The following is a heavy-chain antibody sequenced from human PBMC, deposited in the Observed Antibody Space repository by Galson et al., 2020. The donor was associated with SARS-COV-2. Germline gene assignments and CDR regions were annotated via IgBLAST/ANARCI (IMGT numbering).Heavy chain of an antibody. J-gene: IGHJ4*02. Sequence: GGSLRLSCAASGFTFSSYGMSWVRQAPGKGLEWVSGISGSGVSTYYTDSVKGRFTISRDNSKNTLYLQMNSLRDEDTAVYYCAKDLTGFYRGFDSWGQGTLVTVSS. V-gene: IGHV3-23*01. D-gene: IGHD3-9*01. CDR1: GFTFSSYG. CDR2: ISGSGVST. CDR3: AKDLTGFYRGFDS.